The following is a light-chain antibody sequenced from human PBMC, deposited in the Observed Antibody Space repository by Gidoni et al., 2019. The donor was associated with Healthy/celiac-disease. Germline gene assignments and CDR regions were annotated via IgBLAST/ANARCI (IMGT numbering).Light chain of an antibody. Sequence: IQVTQSPSSLSASVGDRVTITCRASQSISSYLNWYQQKPGKAPKRLIYAASSLQSGVPSRFSGSGSGTDFTLTISSLQPEDFATYYCQQSYSTPSSTFGQGTKVEIK. J-gene: IGKJ1*01. V-gene: IGKV1-39*01. CDR1: QSISSY. CDR3: QQSYSTPSST. CDR2: AAS.